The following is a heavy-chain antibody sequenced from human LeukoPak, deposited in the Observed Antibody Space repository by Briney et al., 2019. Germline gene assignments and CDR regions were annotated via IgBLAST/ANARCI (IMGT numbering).Heavy chain of an antibody. V-gene: IGHV1-69*04. CDR3: ATDDAIIRAFDI. Sequence: ASVKVSCKASGGTFSTYAISWVRQAPGQGLEWMGRIIPKLGITKYAQRFQGRVTIIADKSTSAAYMGLRSLRSEDTAVYYCATDDAIIRAFDIWGQGTMVTVSS. CDR2: IIPKLGIT. J-gene: IGHJ3*02. D-gene: IGHD2-8*01. CDR1: GGTFSTYA.